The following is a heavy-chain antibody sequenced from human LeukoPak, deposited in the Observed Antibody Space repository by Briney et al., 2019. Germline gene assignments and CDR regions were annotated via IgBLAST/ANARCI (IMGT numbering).Heavy chain of an antibody. V-gene: IGHV1-69*05. CDR1: GGTFSSYA. Sequence: SVKVSCKASGGTFSSYAISWVRQAPGQGLERMGGIIPIFGTANYAQKFQGRVTITTDESTSTAYMELSSLRSEDTAVYYCARGLHGPVDYWGQGTLVTVSS. D-gene: IGHD3-16*01. CDR3: ARGLHGPVDY. CDR2: IIPIFGTA. J-gene: IGHJ4*02.